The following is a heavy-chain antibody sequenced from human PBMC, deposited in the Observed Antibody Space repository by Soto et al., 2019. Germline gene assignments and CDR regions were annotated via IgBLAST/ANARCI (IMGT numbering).Heavy chain of an antibody. CDR2: ISGSGGTT. Sequence: EVQLLESGGGLVQPGGSLRLSCAASGFIFSSYAMIWVRQAPGKGLEWVSAISGSGGTTYYADSVKGRFIISRDNSKNTLYLHMDSLRVEDAAIYYCPKFFAATGGSGGWPWHFDYWGHGALVTVSS. CDR3: PKFFAATGGSGGWPWHFDY. D-gene: IGHD6-25*01. J-gene: IGHJ4*01. V-gene: IGHV3-23*01. CDR1: GFIFSSYA.